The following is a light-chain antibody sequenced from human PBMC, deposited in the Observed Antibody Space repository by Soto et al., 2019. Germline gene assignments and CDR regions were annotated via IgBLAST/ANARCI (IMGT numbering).Light chain of an antibody. CDR3: QQYGTPRSVT. CDR1: QNVAEH. CDR2: GAS. J-gene: IGKJ5*01. Sequence: EIVLTQSPGTLSLSPGERGTLSCRASQNVAEHLAWYQQKPCQAPRLLIYGASKRATGIPDRFSGSVFGTDFTLTISKVEPEDFAVYYCQQYGTPRSVTFGQGTRLEIK. V-gene: IGKV3-20*01.